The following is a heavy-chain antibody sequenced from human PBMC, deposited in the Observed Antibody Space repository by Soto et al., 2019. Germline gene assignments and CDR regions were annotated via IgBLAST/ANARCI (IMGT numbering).Heavy chain of an antibody. Sequence: SVKVSCKASGGTFSSNAISWVRQAAGQGLEWMGGIIPILDTAKYAQKFQGQVTISADKSITTTYLQWSSLKASDTAIYYCAASIFYYGMDVWGQGTTVTVSS. CDR1: GGTFSSNA. J-gene: IGHJ6*02. CDR2: IIPILDTA. CDR3: AASIFYYGMDV. V-gene: IGHV1-69*10.